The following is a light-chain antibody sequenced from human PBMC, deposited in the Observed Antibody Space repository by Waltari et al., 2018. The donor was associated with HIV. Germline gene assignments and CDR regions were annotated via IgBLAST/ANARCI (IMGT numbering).Light chain of an antibody. CDR3: SSYSSVNTFVV. V-gene: IGLV2-14*03. Sequence: QSALTQPASVSGSPGQSLTISCTGSSSDIGRSNHVSWYQHFPGKAPKLLITDVIRRPLGVSDRFSGSKSGNTASLTISGLQAEDEASYFCSSYSSVNTFVVFGGGTKVTVL. CDR2: DVI. CDR1: SSDIGRSNH. J-gene: IGLJ2*01.